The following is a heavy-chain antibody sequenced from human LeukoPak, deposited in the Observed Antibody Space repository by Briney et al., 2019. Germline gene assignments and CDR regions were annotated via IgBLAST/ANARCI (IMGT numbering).Heavy chain of an antibody. Sequence: SYXXHXVRQAPGKGLEWVAVISYDGSLKYFADSVKGRFTISRDNSKNTLYLQMNSLRAEDTAVYYCAREGGYCSSTSCYYFDYWGQGTLVTVSS. CDR3: AREGGYCSSTSCYYFDY. D-gene: IGHD2-2*01. CDR2: ISYDGSLK. V-gene: IGHV3-30-3*01. J-gene: IGHJ4*02. CDR1: SYX.